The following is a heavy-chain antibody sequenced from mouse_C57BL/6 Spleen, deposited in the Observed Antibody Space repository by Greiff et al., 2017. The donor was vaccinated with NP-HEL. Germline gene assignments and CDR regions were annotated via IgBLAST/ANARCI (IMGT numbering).Heavy chain of an antibody. CDR1: GYTFTSYW. V-gene: IGHV1-64*01. CDR3: ARGRLTPYYYAMDY. CDR2: IHPNSGST. D-gene: IGHD2-2*01. Sequence: QVQLQQPGAELVKPGASVKLSCKASGYTFTSYWMHWVKQRPGQGLEWIGMIHPNSGSTNYNEKFKSKATLTVDKSSSTAYMQLSSLTSEDSAVYYCARGRLTPYYYAMDYWGQGTSVTVSS. J-gene: IGHJ4*01.